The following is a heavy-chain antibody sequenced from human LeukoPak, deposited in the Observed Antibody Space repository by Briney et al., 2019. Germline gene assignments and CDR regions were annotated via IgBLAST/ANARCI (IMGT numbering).Heavy chain of an antibody. J-gene: IGHJ4*02. CDR1: GGSISSYY. CDR2: IYYSGST. Sequence: SETLSLTCTVSGGSISSYYWSWIRQPPGKGLEWIGYIYYSGSTNYNPSLKSRVTISVARSKNQFSLKLSSVTAADTAVYYCARSHSVWTSFDYWGQGTLVTVSS. V-gene: IGHV4-59*01. CDR3: ARSHSVWTSFDY. D-gene: IGHD1-1*01.